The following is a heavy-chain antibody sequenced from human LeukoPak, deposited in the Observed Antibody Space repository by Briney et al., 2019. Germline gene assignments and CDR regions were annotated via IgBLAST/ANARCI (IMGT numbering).Heavy chain of an antibody. CDR1: GFTFSNYW. D-gene: IGHD3-10*01. CDR3: ARWADDSGIYYIAS. Sequence: GGSQRLSCAASGFTFSNYWMTWVRQAPGKGLQWVASIRQDANVKYYVDSVKGRFTISRDNAENSLYLQMNSLRAEDTAVYYCARWADDSGIYYIASWGQGSLVIVSS. J-gene: IGHJ4*02. CDR2: IRQDANVK. V-gene: IGHV3-7*01.